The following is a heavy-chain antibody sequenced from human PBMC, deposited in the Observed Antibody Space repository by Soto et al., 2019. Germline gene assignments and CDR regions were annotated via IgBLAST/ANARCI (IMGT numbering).Heavy chain of an antibody. CDR1: GGTFSSYT. CDR2: IIPVLGIA. J-gene: IGHJ4*02. D-gene: IGHD2-2*01. Sequence: SVKVSCKASGGTFSSYTISWVRQAPGQGLEWMGRIIPVLGIANYAQKFQGRVTITADKSTSTAYMELSSLRSEDTAVYYCARAPEYCSSASCYYTYFDYWGQGTLVTVSS. V-gene: IGHV1-69*02. CDR3: ARAPEYCSSASCYYTYFDY.